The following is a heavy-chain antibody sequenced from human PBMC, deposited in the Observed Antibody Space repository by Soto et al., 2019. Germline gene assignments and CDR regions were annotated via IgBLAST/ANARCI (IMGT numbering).Heavy chain of an antibody. J-gene: IGHJ6*02. CDR3: AREPTTAVVNYGMDV. D-gene: IGHD6-13*01. Sequence: EVQLVESGGGLVQPGGSLRLSCAASGFTLSNYWMSWVRQAPGKGPEWVANINQNGRDKYYVDSVKGRFTISRDNAEELLYLQMNSLSAEDTAVYYCAREPTTAVVNYGMDVWGQGTTVTVSS. CDR2: INQNGRDK. CDR1: GFTLSNYW. V-gene: IGHV3-7*01.